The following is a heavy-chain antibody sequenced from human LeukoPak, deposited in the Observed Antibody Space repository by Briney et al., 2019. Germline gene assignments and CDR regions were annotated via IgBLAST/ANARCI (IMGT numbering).Heavy chain of an antibody. CDR1: GFTFSDYS. J-gene: IGHJ4*02. Sequence: GGSLGLSCAASGFTFSDYSMNWVRQAPGKGLEWVASVNTVSSYIYYADSMRGRFTISRDNAKNSLFLQMNSLRAEDTAVYYCARLRRNSDRSDFFYYYDHWGQGILVTVSS. CDR2: VNTVSSYI. CDR3: ARLRRNSDRSDFFYYYDH. V-gene: IGHV3-21*01. D-gene: IGHD3-22*01.